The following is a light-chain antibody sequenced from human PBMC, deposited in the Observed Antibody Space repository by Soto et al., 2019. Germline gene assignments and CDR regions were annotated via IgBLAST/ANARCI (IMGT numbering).Light chain of an antibody. CDR3: QSFDSTLSASI. J-gene: IGLJ2*01. Sequence: QSVLTQPPSMSGAPGQRVTISCSGSGSNIGANYDVHWYKQLPGTVPQVVIYGNTNRPSGVPDRFSGSKSGTYASLAITGLQADDEADYYCQSFDSTLSASIFGGGTQLTVL. CDR2: GNT. CDR1: GSNIGANYD. V-gene: IGLV1-40*01.